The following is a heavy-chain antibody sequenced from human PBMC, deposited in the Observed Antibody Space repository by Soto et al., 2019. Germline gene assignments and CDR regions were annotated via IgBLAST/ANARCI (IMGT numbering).Heavy chain of an antibody. CDR1: GGSISSYY. D-gene: IGHD3-22*01. CDR2: IYYSGST. CDR3: ASSYYDSSGYYPYYFDY. Sequence: SETLSLTCTVSGGSISSYYWSWIRQPPGKGLEWIGYIYYSGSTNYNPSLKSRVTISVDTSKNKFSLKLSSVTAADTAVYYCASSYYDSSGYYPYYFDYWGQGTLVTVSS. J-gene: IGHJ4*02. V-gene: IGHV4-59*01.